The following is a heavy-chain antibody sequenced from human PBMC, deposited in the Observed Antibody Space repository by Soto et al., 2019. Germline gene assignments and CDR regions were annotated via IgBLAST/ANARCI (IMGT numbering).Heavy chain of an antibody. D-gene: IGHD6-13*01. Sequence: GGSLRLSCAASGFTFSSYGMHWVRQAPGKGLEWVAVISYDGSNKYYADSVKGRFTISRDNSKNTLYLQMNSLRAEDTAVYYCAKDREQQLVRSWVRVYYYYYGMDVWGQGTTVTVSS. CDR2: ISYDGSNK. CDR1: GFTFSSYG. CDR3: AKDREQQLVRSWVRVYYYYYGMDV. J-gene: IGHJ6*02. V-gene: IGHV3-30*18.